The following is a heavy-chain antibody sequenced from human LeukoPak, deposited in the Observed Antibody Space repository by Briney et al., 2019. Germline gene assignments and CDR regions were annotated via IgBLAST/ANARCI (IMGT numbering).Heavy chain of an antibody. CDR1: GGSISSSSYN. J-gene: IGHJ5*02. CDR3: ARGHFGGPYCSGATCFKNWFDP. CDR2: IFYSGST. Sequence: SETLSLTCTVSGGSISSSSYNWGWIRQPPGKGLEWIGSIFYSGSTYYSPSLKSRVTISVDTSMNQFSLKLSSVTAADTAVCYCARGHFGGPYCSGATCFKNWFDPWGQGTLVTVSS. D-gene: IGHD2-15*01. V-gene: IGHV4-39*01.